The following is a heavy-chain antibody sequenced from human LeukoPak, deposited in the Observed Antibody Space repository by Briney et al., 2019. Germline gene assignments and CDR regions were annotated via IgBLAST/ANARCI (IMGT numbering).Heavy chain of an antibody. CDR3: AIAFTSPDAFDI. CDR1: GYKFTGFY. J-gene: IGHJ3*02. V-gene: IGHV1-2*07. Sequence: GASVKVSCKASGYKFTGFYLHWLRQAPGQRLEWMGWINPHSGDTNYAHKFQGRVTMTRDTSISTAYMELSSLRSDDTAVLYCAIAFTSPDAFDIWGQGTMVTVSS. CDR2: INPHSGDT. D-gene: IGHD3-16*01.